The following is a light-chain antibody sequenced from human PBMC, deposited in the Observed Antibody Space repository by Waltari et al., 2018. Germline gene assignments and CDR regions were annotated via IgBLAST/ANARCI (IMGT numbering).Light chain of an antibody. CDR2: GAS. V-gene: IGKV3-15*01. Sequence: EIVMKQSPATLSVSPGERATLSCRASQSVSSNLARYQQKPGQAPSLLIYGASTRATGIPAMFSGSGSGTEFTLTISSLQSEDFAVYYCQQYNNWPFTFGPGTKVDIK. J-gene: IGKJ3*01. CDR3: QQYNNWPFT. CDR1: QSVSSN.